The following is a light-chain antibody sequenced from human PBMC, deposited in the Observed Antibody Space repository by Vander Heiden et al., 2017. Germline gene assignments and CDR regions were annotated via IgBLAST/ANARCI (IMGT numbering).Light chain of an antibody. CDR2: RNN. Sequence: QAWLTQPPSVSKGLRQTATLTCTGNSNNVGNQGAAWLQQHQRHPPKLLSYRNNNRPSGISERLSASRSGNTASLTITGLQPEDEADYYCSAWDSSLSAWVFGGGTKLTVL. V-gene: IGLV10-54*01. J-gene: IGLJ3*02. CDR3: SAWDSSLSAWV. CDR1: SNNVGNQG.